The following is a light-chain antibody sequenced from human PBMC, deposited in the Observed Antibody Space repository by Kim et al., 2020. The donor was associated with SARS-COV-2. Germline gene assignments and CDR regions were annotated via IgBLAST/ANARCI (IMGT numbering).Light chain of an antibody. Sequence: RYTISCAGSNSNIGPGYDGHWYQQLPGTAPKLLIYANTNRPSGVPGRFSAFKSGTSSSLAITGLQSVDEANYYCQSYDTSLSAWVFGGGTQLTVL. CDR2: ANT. CDR3: QSYDTSLSAWV. J-gene: IGLJ3*02. V-gene: IGLV1-40*01. CDR1: NSNIGPGYD.